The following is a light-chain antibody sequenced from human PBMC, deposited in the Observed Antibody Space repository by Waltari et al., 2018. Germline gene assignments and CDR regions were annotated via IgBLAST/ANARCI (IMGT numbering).Light chain of an antibody. CDR1: QDISNY. Sequence: DIQMTHSPSSLSASVGDRVTITCQASQDISNYLNWYQQKPGKAPKLLIYDASNLETGVPSSFSGSGSGTDLTFTISSLQPEDIATYYCQQFDNLPLTFGGGTKVEIK. CDR2: DAS. J-gene: IGKJ4*01. CDR3: QQFDNLPLT. V-gene: IGKV1-33*01.